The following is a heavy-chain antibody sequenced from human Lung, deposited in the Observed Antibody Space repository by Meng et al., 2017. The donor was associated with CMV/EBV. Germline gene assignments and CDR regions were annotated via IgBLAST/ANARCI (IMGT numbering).Heavy chain of an antibody. Sequence: VVVQVAARCWMRPTRTLSLTCACSRVSNSSSNWWSWVRQPPGKGLGWIGEIYHSGSTNYNPSLKSRVTISVDKSTNQFSLKLSSVTAADTAVYYCASFPPPGKQWLVTDYWGQGTLVTVSS. V-gene: IGHV4-4*02. CDR2: IYHSGST. D-gene: IGHD6-19*01. J-gene: IGHJ4*02. CDR1: RVSNSSSNW. CDR3: ASFPPPGKQWLVTDY.